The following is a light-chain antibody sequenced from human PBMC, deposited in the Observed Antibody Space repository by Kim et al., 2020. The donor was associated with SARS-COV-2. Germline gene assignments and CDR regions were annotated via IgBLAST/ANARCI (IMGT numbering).Light chain of an antibody. Sequence: GQSITNSCTGTSSDVGGYNYVSWYQPHPGKAPKLMIYDVSKRPSGVSNRFSGSKSGNTASLTISGLQAEDEADYYCSSYTSSSTYVFGTGTKVTVL. V-gene: IGLV2-14*04. CDR2: DVS. CDR3: SSYTSSSTYV. J-gene: IGLJ1*01. CDR1: SSDVGGYNY.